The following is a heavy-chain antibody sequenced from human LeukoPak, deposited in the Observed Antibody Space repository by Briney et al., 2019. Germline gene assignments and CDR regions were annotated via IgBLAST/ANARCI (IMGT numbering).Heavy chain of an antibody. CDR3: ARPSDGHYAQGGYFDY. D-gene: IGHD4-17*01. J-gene: IGHJ4*01. Sequence: TGGSLRLSCAASGFTFSTYAMHWVRQFPGKGLEWVAVIWYDGSHTYYAGSVRGRFAVSRDNLKNTVYLQMDSLRAEDTAVYYCARPSDGHYAQGGYFDYWGRGTLVIVSS. V-gene: IGHV3-33*01. CDR2: IWYDGSHT. CDR1: GFTFSTYA.